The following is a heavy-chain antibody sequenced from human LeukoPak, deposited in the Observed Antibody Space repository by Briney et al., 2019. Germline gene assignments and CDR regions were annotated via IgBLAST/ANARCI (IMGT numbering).Heavy chain of an antibody. Sequence: ASVKVSCKASGYTFTGYYMHWVRQAPGQGLEWMGWINPSSGGTNYAQKFQGRVTMTRDTSISTAYMELSRLRSDDTAVYYCARDPFTYGSGSYYEPNWFDPWGQGTLVTVSS. CDR2: INPSSGGT. D-gene: IGHD3-10*01. J-gene: IGHJ5*02. CDR1: GYTFTGYY. V-gene: IGHV1-2*02. CDR3: ARDPFTYGSGSYYEPNWFDP.